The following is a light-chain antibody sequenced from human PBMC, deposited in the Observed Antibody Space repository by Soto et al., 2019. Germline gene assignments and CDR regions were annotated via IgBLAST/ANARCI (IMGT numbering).Light chain of an antibody. CDR3: QHYNSYSPVT. J-gene: IGKJ4*01. CDR1: QSISSW. CDR2: KAS. V-gene: IGKV1-5*03. Sequence: DIQMTQSPSTLSASVGDRVTITCRASQSISSWLAWYQKKPGKAPKLLIYKASSLESGVPSRFSGSGSGTEFTLTISSLQPDDFATYYCQHYNSYSPVTFGGGTKVEIK.